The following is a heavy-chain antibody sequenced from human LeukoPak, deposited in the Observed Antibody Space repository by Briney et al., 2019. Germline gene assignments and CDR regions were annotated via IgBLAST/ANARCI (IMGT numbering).Heavy chain of an antibody. D-gene: IGHD3-10*01. J-gene: IGHJ4*02. CDR2: IIPIFGTA. Sequence: ASVKVSCKASGGTFSSYAISWVRQAPGQGLEWMGGIIPIFGTANYAQKFQGRVTITADKSTSTAYMELSSLRVEDTAVYYCGREASEGHGSGIDYWGQGTLVTVSS. CDR3: GREASEGHGSGIDY. CDR1: GGTFSSYA. V-gene: IGHV1-69*06.